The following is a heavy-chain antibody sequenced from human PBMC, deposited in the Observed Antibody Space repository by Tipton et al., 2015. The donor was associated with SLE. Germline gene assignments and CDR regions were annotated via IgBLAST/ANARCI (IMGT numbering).Heavy chain of an antibody. CDR2: IYYSGST. CDR3: ARVKGVRGWFDP. Sequence: TLSLTCTVSGGSISSSSYYWGWIRQPPGKGLEWIGSIYYSGSTYYNPSLKSRVTISVDTSKNQFALKLSAVTAADTAVYYWARVKGVRGWFDPWGQGTLATVSS. J-gene: IGHJ5*02. V-gene: IGHV4-39*06. D-gene: IGHD3-10*01. CDR1: GGSISSSSYY.